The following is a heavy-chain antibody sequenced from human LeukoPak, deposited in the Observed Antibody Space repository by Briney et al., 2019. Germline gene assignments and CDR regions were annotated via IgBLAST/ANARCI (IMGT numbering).Heavy chain of an antibody. Sequence: GRSLRLSCAASGFTFSSYGMHWVRQAPGKGLEWVAVISYDGSNKYYADSGKGRFTISRDNSKNTLYLQMNSLRAEDTAVYYCAKERVRGVSPTPTDYWGQGTLVTVSS. D-gene: IGHD3-10*01. CDR2: ISYDGSNK. J-gene: IGHJ4*02. CDR1: GFTFSSYG. CDR3: AKERVRGVSPTPTDY. V-gene: IGHV3-30*18.